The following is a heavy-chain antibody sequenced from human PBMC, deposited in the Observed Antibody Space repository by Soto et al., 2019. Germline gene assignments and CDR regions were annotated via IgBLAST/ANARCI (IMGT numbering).Heavy chain of an antibody. CDR2: IRSKANSYAT. CDR3: ARDLTQTYSSSHTQRPGY. J-gene: IGHJ4*02. Sequence: GGSLRLSCAASGFTFSGSAMHWVRQASGKGLEWVGRIRSKANSYATAYAASVKGRFTISRDDSKNTAYLQMNSLKTEDTAVYYCARDLTQTYSSSHTQRPGYWGQGTLVTVSS. D-gene: IGHD6-6*01. CDR1: GFTFSGSA. V-gene: IGHV3-73*01.